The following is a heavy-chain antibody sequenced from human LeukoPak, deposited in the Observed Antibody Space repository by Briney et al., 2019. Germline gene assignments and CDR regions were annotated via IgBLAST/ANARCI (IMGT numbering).Heavy chain of an antibody. CDR3: ARHPVGSSGWGYYFDY. CDR1: GGSISSSSYY. CDR2: IYYSGST. Sequence: SDTLSLTCTVSGGSISSSSYYWGWIRQPPGKGLECIGSIYYSGSTYYNPSLKSRVTISVDTSKNQFSLKLSSVTAPDTAVYYCARHPVGSSGWGYYFDYWGEGTLVTVSS. J-gene: IGHJ4*02. V-gene: IGHV4-39*01. D-gene: IGHD6-19*01.